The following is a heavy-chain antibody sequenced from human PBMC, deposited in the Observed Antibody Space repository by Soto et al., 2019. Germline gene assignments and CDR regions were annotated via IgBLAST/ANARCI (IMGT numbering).Heavy chain of an antibody. Sequence: ASVKVSCKASGYTFTSYAMHWVRQAPGQRLEWMGWINAGNGNTKYSQKFQGRVTITRDTSASTAYMELSSLRSEDTAVYYCAVTSIPARPFGWFDIWGQGTMVTVSS. CDR3: AVTSIPARPFGWFDI. CDR2: INAGNGNT. J-gene: IGHJ3*02. V-gene: IGHV1-3*01. D-gene: IGHD6-6*01. CDR1: GYTFTSYA.